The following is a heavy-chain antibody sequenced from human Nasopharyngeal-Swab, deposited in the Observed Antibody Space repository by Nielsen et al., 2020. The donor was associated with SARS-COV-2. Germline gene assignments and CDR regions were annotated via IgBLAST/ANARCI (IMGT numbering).Heavy chain of an antibody. D-gene: IGHD6-19*01. J-gene: IGHJ4*02. V-gene: IGHV3-30*18. CDR1: GFSINNYG. CDR2: ISYDGSNK. Sequence: GESLKISCVASGFSINNYGMHWVRQAPGKELEWVAVISYDGSNKYYADSVKGRFTISRDNSKNTLYLQMNSLRAEDTAVYYCAKEEPVYSSGPYDYWGQGTLVTVSS. CDR3: AKEEPVYSSGPYDY.